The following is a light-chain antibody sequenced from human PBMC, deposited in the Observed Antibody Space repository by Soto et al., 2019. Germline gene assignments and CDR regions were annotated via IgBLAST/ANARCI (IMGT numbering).Light chain of an antibody. CDR3: QQFNSYLPLT. CDR2: DAS. Sequence: AIQLIQSPSSLSASVGDRVTITCRASQGISSALAWYQQKPGKAPKLLIYDASSLESGVPSRFSGSGSGTDFTLTISSLQPEDFATYYCQQFNSYLPLTFGGGTKVEIK. V-gene: IGKV1-13*02. CDR1: QGISSA. J-gene: IGKJ4*01.